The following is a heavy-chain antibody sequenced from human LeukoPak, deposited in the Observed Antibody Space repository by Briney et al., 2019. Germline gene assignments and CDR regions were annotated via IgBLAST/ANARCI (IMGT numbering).Heavy chain of an antibody. D-gene: IGHD4-17*01. CDR2: ISACNGNT. Sequence: ASVKVSCKASGYTFTSYGISWVRQAPGQGLEWMGWISACNGNTNYAQKLQGRVTMTTDTSTSTAYMELRSLRSDDTAVYYCARDFGSYGRDWFDPWGQGTLVTVSS. J-gene: IGHJ5*02. V-gene: IGHV1-18*01. CDR1: GYTFTSYG. CDR3: ARDFGSYGRDWFDP.